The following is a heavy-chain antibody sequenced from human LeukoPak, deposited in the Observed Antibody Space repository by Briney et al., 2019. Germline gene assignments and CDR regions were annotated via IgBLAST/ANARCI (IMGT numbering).Heavy chain of an antibody. D-gene: IGHD3-16*01. J-gene: IGHJ5*02. CDR3: ARTGGHWFDP. CDR2: IIPIFGTA. V-gene: IGHV1-69*05. Sequence: ASVKVSCKASGGTFSSSAISWVRQAPGQGLEWMGGIIPIFGTANYAQKFQGRVTITTDESTSTAYMELSSLRSEDTAVYYCARTGGHWFDPWGQGTLVTVSS. CDR1: GGTFSSSA.